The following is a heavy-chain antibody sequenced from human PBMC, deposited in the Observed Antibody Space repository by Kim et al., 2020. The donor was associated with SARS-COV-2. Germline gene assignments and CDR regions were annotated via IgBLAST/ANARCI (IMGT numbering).Heavy chain of an antibody. CDR3: ARDTTGPWVAFDI. Sequence: APKFQDRVTITAEKSTSTAYMELSSLRSEDTAVYYCARDTTGPWVAFDIWGQGTMVTVSS. D-gene: IGHD1-1*01. V-gene: IGHV1-69*04. J-gene: IGHJ3*02.